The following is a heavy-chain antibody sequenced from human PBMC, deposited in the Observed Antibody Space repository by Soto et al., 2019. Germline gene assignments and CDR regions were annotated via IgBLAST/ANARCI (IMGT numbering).Heavy chain of an antibody. J-gene: IGHJ4*02. CDR2: ISSSSSYI. CDR3: ARDRGVKTGTTP. Sequence: EVQLVESGGGLVKPGGSLRLSCAASGFTFSSYSMNWVRQAPGKGLEWVSSISSSSSYIYYADSVKGRFTISRDNAKNSLYLQMNSLRAEDTAVYYCARDRGVKTGTTPWGQGTLVTVSS. CDR1: GFTFSSYS. D-gene: IGHD1-7*01. V-gene: IGHV3-21*01.